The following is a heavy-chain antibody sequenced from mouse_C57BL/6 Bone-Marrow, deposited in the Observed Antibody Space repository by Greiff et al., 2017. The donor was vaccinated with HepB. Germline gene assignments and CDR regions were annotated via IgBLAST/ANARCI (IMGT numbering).Heavy chain of an antibody. D-gene: IGHD1-1*01. J-gene: IGHJ3*01. CDR3: TSYGSSYGAY. Sequence: QVQLQQPGAELVKPGASVKLSCKASGYTFTSYWMQWVKQRPGQGLEWIGEIDPSDSYTNYNQKFKGKATLTVDTSSSTAYMELRSLTSEDSAVYYCTSYGSSYGAYWGQGTLVTVSA. CDR1: GYTFTSYW. V-gene: IGHV1-50*01. CDR2: IDPSDSYT.